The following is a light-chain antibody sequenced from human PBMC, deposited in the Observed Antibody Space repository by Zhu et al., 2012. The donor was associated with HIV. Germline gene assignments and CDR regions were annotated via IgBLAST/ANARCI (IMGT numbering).Light chain of an antibody. J-gene: IGKJ1*01. Sequence: EIVLTQSPGTLSLSPGERATLSCRASHSLNRGYLAWYQQKPGQAPRLLMYAASSRPTGIPDRFSGSGSGTDFTLTISGLEPEDFAVYFCQQYSSSPTFG. V-gene: IGKV3-20*01. CDR2: AAS. CDR3: QQYSSSPT. CDR1: HSLNRGY.